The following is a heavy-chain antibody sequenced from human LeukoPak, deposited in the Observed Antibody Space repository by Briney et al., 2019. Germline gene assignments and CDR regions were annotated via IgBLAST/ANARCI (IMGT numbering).Heavy chain of an antibody. CDR3: ARAEVGSGRLRTFDY. J-gene: IGHJ4*02. CDR1: GYSFTSYW. Sequence: GESLKISCKGSGYSFTSYWIGWVRQMPGKGLEWMGIIYPGDSDTRYSPSFQGQVTISADKSISTAYLQWSSLKASDTAMYYCARAEVGSGRLRTFDYSGQGTLVTVSS. D-gene: IGHD3-10*01. V-gene: IGHV5-51*01. CDR2: IYPGDSDT.